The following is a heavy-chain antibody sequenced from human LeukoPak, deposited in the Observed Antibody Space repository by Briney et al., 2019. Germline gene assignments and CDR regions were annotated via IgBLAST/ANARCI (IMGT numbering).Heavy chain of an antibody. Sequence: GGSLRLSCTASGFTFSNYWMHWVRQAPGKGLVWVSRINTDGSSTGYADSVKGRFTISRDNAKNTLYLQVNSLRDEDTAVYYCARGLDGDYFWGQGTLVTVSS. CDR3: ARGLDGDYF. D-gene: IGHD4-17*01. J-gene: IGHJ4*02. CDR1: GFTFSNYW. V-gene: IGHV3-74*01. CDR2: INTDGSST.